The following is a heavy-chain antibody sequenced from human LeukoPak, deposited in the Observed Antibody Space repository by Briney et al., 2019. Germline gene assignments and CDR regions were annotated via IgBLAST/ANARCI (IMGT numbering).Heavy chain of an antibody. J-gene: IGHJ6*03. CDR1: GGSFSGYY. D-gene: IGHD3-10*01. CDR3: ARSHGSGSYYRYYYYMDV. CDR2: INHSGST. V-gene: IGHV4-34*01. Sequence: KPSETLSLTCAVYGGSFSGYYWSWIRQPPGKGLEWIGEINHSGSTNYNPSLKSRVTISVDTSKNQFSLKLSSVTAADTAVYYCARSHGSGSYYRYYYYMDVWGKGTTVTISS.